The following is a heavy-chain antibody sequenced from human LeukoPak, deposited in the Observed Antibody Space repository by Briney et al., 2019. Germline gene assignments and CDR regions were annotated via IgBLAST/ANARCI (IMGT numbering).Heavy chain of an antibody. CDR3: ARGPPRLNWFDP. D-gene: IGHD6-25*01. J-gene: IGHJ5*02. V-gene: IGHV1-3*01. Sequence: GASVKVSCKASGYTFTSYAMHWMRQAPGQGLKWMGWINGDNGNTKYSQKLQGRVTITRDTSASTAYMELRSLRSEDTAVFYCARGPPRLNWFDPWGQGTLVTVSS. CDR1: GYTFTSYA. CDR2: INGDNGNT.